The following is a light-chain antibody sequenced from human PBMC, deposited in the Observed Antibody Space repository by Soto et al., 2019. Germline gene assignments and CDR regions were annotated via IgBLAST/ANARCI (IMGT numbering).Light chain of an antibody. V-gene: IGKV3-15*01. CDR2: VAA. J-gene: IGKJ1*01. Sequence: EIVMTRSPATLSVSPGERATLSCRAGESISNNLAWYKQISGQAHRLLIYVAATRAAGVPARYSGRRSGTEFTLTISSLQSEDFGVYYCQQYNNWPGTFGQGTKGDIK. CDR3: QQYNNWPGT. CDR1: ESISNN.